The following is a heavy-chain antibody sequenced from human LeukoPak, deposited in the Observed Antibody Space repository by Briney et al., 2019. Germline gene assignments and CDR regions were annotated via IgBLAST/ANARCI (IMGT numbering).Heavy chain of an antibody. J-gene: IGHJ3*02. CDR3: ARENLYCGGDCYYDAFDI. D-gene: IGHD2-21*02. V-gene: IGHV4-59*01. CDR1: GYSINSSYY. CDR2: IYYSGST. Sequence: PSETLSLTCTVSGYSINSSYYWSWIRQPPGKGLEWIGYIYYSGSTNYNPSLKSRVTISVDTSKNQFSLKLSSVTAADTAVYYCARENLYCGGDCYYDAFDIWGQGTMVTVSS.